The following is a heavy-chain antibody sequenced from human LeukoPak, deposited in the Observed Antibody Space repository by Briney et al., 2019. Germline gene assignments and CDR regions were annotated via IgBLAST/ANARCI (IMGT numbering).Heavy chain of an antibody. J-gene: IGHJ6*03. CDR2: ISPSGDIT. Sequence: AGGSLRLSCAASGFTFSNHGMNWVRQAPGKGLEWVSGISPSGDITYYADSVKGRFTISRDNSKNTLYLQMNSLRAEDTAVYYCAKDEGSGSSFYYYYYMDVWGKGTTVTISS. V-gene: IGHV3-23*01. D-gene: IGHD3-10*01. CDR1: GFTFSNHG. CDR3: AKDEGSGSSFYYYYYMDV.